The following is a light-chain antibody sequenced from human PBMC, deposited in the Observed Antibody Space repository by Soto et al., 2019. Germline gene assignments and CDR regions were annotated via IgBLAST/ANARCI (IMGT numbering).Light chain of an antibody. CDR2: EVS. CDR3: SSYTSRSTLGV. J-gene: IGLJ2*01. Sequence: QSVLTQPASVSGSPGQSITISCTGTSSDVGGYNYVSWYQQHPGKAPKLMIYEVSNRPSGVSNRFSGSKSGNTASLTISGLQAEDEADYYCSSYTSRSTLGVFGGGTKLTVL. V-gene: IGLV2-14*01. CDR1: SSDVGGYNY.